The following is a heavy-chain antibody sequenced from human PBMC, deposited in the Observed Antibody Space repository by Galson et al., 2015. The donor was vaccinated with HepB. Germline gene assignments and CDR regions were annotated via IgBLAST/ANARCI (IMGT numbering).Heavy chain of an antibody. J-gene: IGHJ4*02. V-gene: IGHV3-7*03. CDR3: ASLMVIRGRDFDY. D-gene: IGHD3-10*01. CDR2: IKSDGSEN. Sequence: SLRLSCAASGFTFSTYWMTWVRQAPGKGLEWVANIKSDGSENYYVDSVKGRFSISRDNAKNSLYLQMNSLRAEDTAVYYCASLMVIRGRDFDYWGQGTLVTVSS. CDR1: GFTFSTYW.